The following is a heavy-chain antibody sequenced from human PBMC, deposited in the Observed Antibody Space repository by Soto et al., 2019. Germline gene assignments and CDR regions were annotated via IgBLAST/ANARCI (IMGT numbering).Heavy chain of an antibody. D-gene: IGHD3-22*01. CDR3: TSLWDSSGYFPFDY. CDR1: GITFNNYW. V-gene: IGHV3-7*01. CDR2: ITEDGSVK. Sequence: PGGSLRLSCIESGITFNNYWMIWVRQAPGKGLEYVADITEDGSVKQYVDSVKGRFTISRDNAKNSLSLQMNGLRVEDTAMYYCTSLWDSSGYFPFDYWGQGTLVTVSS. J-gene: IGHJ4*02.